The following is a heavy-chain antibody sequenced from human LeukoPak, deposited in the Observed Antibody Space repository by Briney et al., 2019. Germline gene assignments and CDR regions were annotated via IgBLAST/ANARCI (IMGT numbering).Heavy chain of an antibody. Sequence: GGSLRLSCAASGFTFSSYWMSWVRQAPGKGLEWVANIKQDGSEKYYVDSVKGRFTISRDNAKNSLYLQMNSLRAEDTAVYYCARRQWFGSWPGYYYYYGMDVWGQGTTVTVSS. CDR1: GFTFSSYW. CDR3: ARRQWFGSWPGYYYYYGMDV. J-gene: IGHJ6*02. CDR2: IKQDGSEK. V-gene: IGHV3-7*01. D-gene: IGHD3-10*01.